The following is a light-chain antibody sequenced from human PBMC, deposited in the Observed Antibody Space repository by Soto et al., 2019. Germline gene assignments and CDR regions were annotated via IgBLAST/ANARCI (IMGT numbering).Light chain of an antibody. CDR2: GAS. CDR3: QQYDSSPST. CDR1: QSVSSSY. V-gene: IGKV3-20*01. J-gene: IGKJ2*02. Sequence: EIVLTQSPGTLSLSPGERATLSCRASQSVSSSYLAWYQQKPGQAPTLLIYGASNRATGIPDRFSGSGSGTDFTLTISRLEPEDFAVYYCQQYDSSPSTFGHGTKVEI.